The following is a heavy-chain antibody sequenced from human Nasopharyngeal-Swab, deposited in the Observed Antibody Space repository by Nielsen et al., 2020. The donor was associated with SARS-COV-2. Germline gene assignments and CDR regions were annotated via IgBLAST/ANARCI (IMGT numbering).Heavy chain of an antibody. CDR1: GFTFSSYW. CDR3: TRAGSFRHDY. V-gene: IGHV3-74*01. CDR2: INEDGSST. D-gene: IGHD6-13*01. Sequence: GESLKISCAASGFTFSSYWMHWVRQAPGKGLVWVSRINEDGSSTSYADSLKGRFTISRDNAKNTLYLQMNSLSAEDTAVYYCTRAGSFRHDYWAREPWSPSPQ. J-gene: IGHJ4*02.